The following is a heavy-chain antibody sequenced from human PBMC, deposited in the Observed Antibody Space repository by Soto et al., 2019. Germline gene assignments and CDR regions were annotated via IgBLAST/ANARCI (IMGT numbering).Heavy chain of an antibody. CDR2: IYYSGST. Sequence: SETLSLTCTVSGGSISSYYWSWIRQPPGKGLEWIGYIYYSGSTNYNPSLKSRVTISVDTSKNQFSLKLSSVTAADTAVYYCARVSERFLEWFFDYWGQGTLVTVSS. D-gene: IGHD3-3*01. CDR3: ARVSERFLEWFFDY. V-gene: IGHV4-59*01. CDR1: GGSISSYY. J-gene: IGHJ4*02.